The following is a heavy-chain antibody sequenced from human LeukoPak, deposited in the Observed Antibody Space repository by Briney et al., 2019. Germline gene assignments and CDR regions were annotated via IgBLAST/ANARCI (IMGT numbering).Heavy chain of an antibody. D-gene: IGHD6-25*01. Sequence: GGSLRLSCAASGFTFSTYTMNWVRQPPGKGLERVSNIATSSSTIYYADSVKGRFTISRDNAKNPLYLQMNSLRADDTAVYYCARFAAGGSYYYYMDVWGKGTTVTVSS. J-gene: IGHJ6*03. CDR1: GFTFSTYT. CDR2: IATSSSTI. CDR3: ARFAAGGSYYYYMDV. V-gene: IGHV3-48*01.